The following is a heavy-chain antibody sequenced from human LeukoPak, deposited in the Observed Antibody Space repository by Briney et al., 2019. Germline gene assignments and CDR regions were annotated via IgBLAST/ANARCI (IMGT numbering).Heavy chain of an antibody. D-gene: IGHD3-10*01. CDR1: GGSFSGYY. CDR3: ARGKRILLWFGEFFDC. CDR2: INHSGST. Sequence: SETLSLTCAVYGGSFSGYYWSWIRQPPGKGLEWIGEINHSGSTNYNPSLKSRVTISVDTSKNQLSLKLSSVTAADTAVYYCARGKRILLWFGEFFDCWGQGTLVTVSS. V-gene: IGHV4-34*01. J-gene: IGHJ4*02.